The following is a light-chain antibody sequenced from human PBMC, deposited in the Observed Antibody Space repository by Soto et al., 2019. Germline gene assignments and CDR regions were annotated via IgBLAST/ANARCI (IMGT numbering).Light chain of an antibody. CDR2: SAS. Sequence: EIVMTQSPATLSVSPGERATLSCRASQSVSNNLAWYQQKPGQTPRLLIYSASTRATGIPAKFSGSGSGTEFTLTISSLQSEDFAVYYCLQYNNWPPLTFGGGTKVEIK. J-gene: IGKJ4*01. CDR3: LQYNNWPPLT. V-gene: IGKV3-15*01. CDR1: QSVSNN.